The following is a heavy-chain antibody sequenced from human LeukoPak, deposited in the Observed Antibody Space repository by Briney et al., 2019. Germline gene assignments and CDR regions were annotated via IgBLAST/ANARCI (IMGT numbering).Heavy chain of an antibody. D-gene: IGHD5-18*01. CDR1: GFTFSSYA. V-gene: IGHV3-23*01. J-gene: IGHJ4*02. Sequence: GGSLRLSCAASGFTFSSYAMSWVRQAPGKGLEWVSAISGSGGSTYYADSVKGRFTNSRDNAKNSLYLQMNSLRAEDTAVYYCARVPVDTSMVSHIDYWGQGTLATVSS. CDR3: ARVPVDTSMVSHIDY. CDR2: ISGSGGST.